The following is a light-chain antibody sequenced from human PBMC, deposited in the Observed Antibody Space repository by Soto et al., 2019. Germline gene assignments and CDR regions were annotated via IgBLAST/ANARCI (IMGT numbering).Light chain of an antibody. CDR2: GAS. CDR1: QSVSSNY. J-gene: IGKJ1*01. V-gene: IGKV3-20*01. Sequence: EIVLTQSPGSLSLSPGVRATFSXXASQSVSSNYLAWYQQKPGQAPRXXIYGASSRATGIPDRFSGSGAGTEFTLTISSLQPDDFATYYCQHYNSYSEAFGQGTKVDIK. CDR3: QHYNSYSEA.